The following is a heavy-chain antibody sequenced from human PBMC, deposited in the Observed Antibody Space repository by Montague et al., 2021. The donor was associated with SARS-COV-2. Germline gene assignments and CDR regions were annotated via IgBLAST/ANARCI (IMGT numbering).Heavy chain of an antibody. CDR1: GDSVSSNTAA. J-gene: IGHJ4*02. Sequence: CAISGDSVSSNTAAWNWIRQSPSRGLEWLGRTYYRSKWTSDYATSVKGRITITPDTSKNQLSLQLTSVTPEDSDVYYCTRAVWGGQDDWGQGSLVTVSS. CDR3: TRAVWGGQDD. CDR2: TYYRSKWTS. D-gene: IGHD3-10*01. V-gene: IGHV6-1*01.